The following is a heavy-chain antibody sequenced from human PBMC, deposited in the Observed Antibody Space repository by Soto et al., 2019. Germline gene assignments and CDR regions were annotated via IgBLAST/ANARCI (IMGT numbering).Heavy chain of an antibody. CDR1: GSSVRSDFY. Sequence: SETLSLTCGGSGSSVRSDFYWAWIRQSPGAGLEWLGSIYPSGNTYYNPSVRGRITISVDTSKNHFSLTLTSVTAADTARYYCVAYTAAHNWFDPWGQGTLVTVSS. CDR3: VAYTAAHNWFDP. CDR2: IYPSGNT. D-gene: IGHD2-2*02. J-gene: IGHJ5*02. V-gene: IGHV4-38-2*01.